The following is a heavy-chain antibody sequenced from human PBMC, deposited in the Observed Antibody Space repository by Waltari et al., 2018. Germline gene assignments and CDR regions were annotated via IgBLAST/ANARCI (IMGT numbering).Heavy chain of an antibody. D-gene: IGHD3-22*01. Sequence: QVQLQESGPGLVKPSETLSLTCAVSGYSISSGYYWGWIRQPPGKGLEWIGSIYYSGSTYYNPSLKSRVTISVDTSKNQFSLKLSSVTAADTAVYYCARGVVVITFDYWGQGTLVTVSS. CDR2: IYYSGST. J-gene: IGHJ4*02. V-gene: IGHV4-38-2*01. CDR3: ARGVVVITFDY. CDR1: GYSISSGYY.